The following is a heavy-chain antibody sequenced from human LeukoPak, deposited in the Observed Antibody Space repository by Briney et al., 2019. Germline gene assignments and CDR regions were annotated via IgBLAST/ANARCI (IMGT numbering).Heavy chain of an antibody. V-gene: IGHV3-23*01. CDR1: GFTFNSYA. CDR3: AKDSQGSAASSGFFDY. D-gene: IGHD2-2*01. J-gene: IGHJ4*02. Sequence: GGSLRLSCAASGFTFNSYAMSWVRQAPGKGLEWVSAISSSGGSTNYADSVKGRFTISRDKSKNTLYLQMDSLRAEDTAVYYCAKDSQGSAASSGFFDYWGQGTLVTVSS. CDR2: ISSSGGST.